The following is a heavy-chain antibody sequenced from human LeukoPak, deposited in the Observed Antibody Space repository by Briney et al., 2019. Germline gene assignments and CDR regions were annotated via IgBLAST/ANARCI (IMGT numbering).Heavy chain of an antibody. CDR2: ISASGGTT. D-gene: IGHD1-14*01. J-gene: IGHJ4*02. CDR3: AKDRSGTNSDFDY. CDR1: GFSFSSYA. Sequence: PGGSLRLSCAASGFSFSSYAMTWVRQAPGKGLEWVSAISASGGTTYYVDSVKGRFTIFRDNAKNTLYLQMNSLRAEDTAVYYCAKDRSGTNSDFDYWGQGTLVTVSS. V-gene: IGHV3-23*01.